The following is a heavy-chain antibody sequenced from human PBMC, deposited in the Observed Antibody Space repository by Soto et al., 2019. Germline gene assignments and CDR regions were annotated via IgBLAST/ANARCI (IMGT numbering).Heavy chain of an antibody. Sequence: DVQLVESGGVVVQPGGSLRLSCAASGFTFDDYTMHWVRQAPGKGLEWVSLISWDGGSTYYADSVKGRFTISRDNSKNSLYLQMNSLRTEDTALYYCAKDIGTYYYDSSGYFDYWGQGTLVTVSS. CDR3: AKDIGTYYYDSSGYFDY. V-gene: IGHV3-43*01. CDR1: GFTFDDYT. J-gene: IGHJ4*02. D-gene: IGHD3-22*01. CDR2: ISWDGGST.